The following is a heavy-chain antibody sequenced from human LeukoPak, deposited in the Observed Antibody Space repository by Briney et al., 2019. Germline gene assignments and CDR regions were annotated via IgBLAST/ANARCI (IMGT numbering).Heavy chain of an antibody. J-gene: IGHJ3*02. V-gene: IGHV1-69*05. D-gene: IGHD3-22*01. CDR2: IIPIFGTA. Sequence: GASVKVSCKASGGTFSSYAISWVRQAPAQGLEWMGRIIPIFGTANYAQKFQGRVTITTDESTSTAYMELSSLRSEDTAVYYCARARDSSGYYPAGAFDIWGQGTMVTVSS. CDR3: ARARDSSGYYPAGAFDI. CDR1: GGTFSSYA.